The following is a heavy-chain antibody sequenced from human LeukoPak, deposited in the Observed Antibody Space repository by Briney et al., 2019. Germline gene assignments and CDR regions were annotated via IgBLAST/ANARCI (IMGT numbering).Heavy chain of an antibody. Sequence: SETLSLTCTVSGGSISSYYWSWIRQPPGKGLEWIGYNYTSGSTNYNPSLKSRVTISVDTSKNQFSLKLSSVTAADTAVYYCARRLYYYDSSGYYGWFDPWGQGTLVTVSS. J-gene: IGHJ5*02. CDR2: NYTSGST. CDR3: ARRLYYYDSSGYYGWFDP. V-gene: IGHV4-4*09. CDR1: GGSISSYY. D-gene: IGHD3-22*01.